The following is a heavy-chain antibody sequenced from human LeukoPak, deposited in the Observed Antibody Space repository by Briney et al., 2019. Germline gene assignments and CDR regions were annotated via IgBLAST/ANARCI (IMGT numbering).Heavy chain of an antibody. CDR1: GFTFSSYG. CDR2: IDGSSRSI. CDR3: ARKMAL. V-gene: IGHV3-48*02. J-gene: IGHJ4*02. D-gene: IGHD5-24*01. Sequence: GGSLRLSCTASGFTFSSYGMNWVRQPPGKGLEWLSYIDGSSRSIYYAESVKGRFTVSRDNAKNSVFLQLNSLRDEDTAMYFCARKMALWGQGTLVTVSS.